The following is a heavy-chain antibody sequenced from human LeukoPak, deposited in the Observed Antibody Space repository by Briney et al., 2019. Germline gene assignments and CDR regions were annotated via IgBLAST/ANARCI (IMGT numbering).Heavy chain of an antibody. CDR2: IYHSGST. CDR3: ARDSGGSYYLGYFDY. J-gene: IGHJ4*02. CDR1: GYSISSGYY. V-gene: IGHV4-38-2*02. Sequence: PSETLSLTCAVSGYSISSGYYWGWIRQPPGKGLEWIGSIYHSGSTYYNPSLKSRVTISVDTSKNQFSLKLSSVTAADTAVYYCARDSGGSYYLGYFDYWGQGTLVTVSS. D-gene: IGHD1-26*01.